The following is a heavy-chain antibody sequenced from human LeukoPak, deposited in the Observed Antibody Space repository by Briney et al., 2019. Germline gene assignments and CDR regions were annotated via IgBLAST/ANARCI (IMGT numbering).Heavy chain of an antibody. J-gene: IGHJ4*02. D-gene: IGHD3-10*01. Sequence: GGSLRLSCAASGFTFSTYAMSWVRQAPGKGLEWVSSISSWGELIFYVGSVKGRFTISRDNSESTLYLQMNSLRAKDTAVYYCARDRPNYYGSDGHYYRRNGDYWGQGTLVTVSS. CDR2: ISSWGELI. CDR3: ARDRPNYYGSDGHYYRRNGDY. V-gene: IGHV3-23*01. CDR1: GFTFSTYA.